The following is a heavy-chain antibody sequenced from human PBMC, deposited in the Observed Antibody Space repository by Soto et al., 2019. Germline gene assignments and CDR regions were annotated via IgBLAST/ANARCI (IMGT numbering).Heavy chain of an antibody. CDR1: GGSFSGHS. J-gene: IGHJ5*01. CDR2: INHSGRV. D-gene: IGHD3-22*01. V-gene: IGHV4-34*01. CDR3: STRAYDTNGYYRFDP. Sequence: SETLSLTCAVYGGSFSGHSWTWIRQSPGKGLEWIGDINHSGRVNYSPSLKSRVTISLGTSKNQFSLTLSAVTAADTAMYYCSTRAYDTNGYYRFDPWGQGTLVTVSS.